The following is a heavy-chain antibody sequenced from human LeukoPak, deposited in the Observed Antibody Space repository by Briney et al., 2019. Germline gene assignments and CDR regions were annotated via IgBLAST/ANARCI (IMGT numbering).Heavy chain of an antibody. Sequence: SSVKVSCKASGGTFSSYAISWVRQAPGQGLEWMGGIIPIFGTANYAQKFQGRVTITTNESTSTAYMELRSLRSDDTAVYYCAREIKYGGRYNWFDPWGQGTLVTVSS. J-gene: IGHJ5*02. CDR2: IIPIFGTA. CDR3: AREIKYGGRYNWFDP. CDR1: GGTFSSYA. D-gene: IGHD4-23*01. V-gene: IGHV1-69*05.